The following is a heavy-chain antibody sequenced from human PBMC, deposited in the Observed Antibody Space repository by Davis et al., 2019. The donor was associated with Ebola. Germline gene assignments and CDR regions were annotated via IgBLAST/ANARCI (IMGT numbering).Heavy chain of an antibody. CDR2: INSDWTFT. CDR3: GLAHTVTTDN. Sequence: GESLKISCAASVFTLSHYWMYWVRQAPGEGLMCVSRINSDWTFTTYADSVKGRFTLSRDNAKNTLYLQMNSLRAEDTAVYYCGLAHTVTTDNCGQGNLVTVSS. V-gene: IGHV3-74*01. J-gene: IGHJ4*02. D-gene: IGHD4-17*01. CDR1: VFTLSHYW.